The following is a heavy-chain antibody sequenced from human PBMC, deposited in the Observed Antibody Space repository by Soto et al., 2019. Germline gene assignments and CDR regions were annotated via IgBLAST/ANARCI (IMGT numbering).Heavy chain of an antibody. J-gene: IGHJ4*02. Sequence: PGGSLRLSCAASGFTFSSYGMQWVRQAPGEGLEWVADVSFDGSDKHYADSVKGRFTISRDNSKNTLFLQMNSLSAEDTAVYYCAKSPYDSSGYYYYFQYWGRGTLVTVSS. V-gene: IGHV3-30*18. CDR3: AKSPYDSSGYYYYFQY. CDR1: GFTFSSYG. CDR2: VSFDGSDK. D-gene: IGHD3-22*01.